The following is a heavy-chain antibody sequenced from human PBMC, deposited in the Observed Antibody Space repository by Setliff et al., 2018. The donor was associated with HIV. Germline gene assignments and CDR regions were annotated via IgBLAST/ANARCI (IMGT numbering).Heavy chain of an antibody. CDR1: GESFSGFY. Sequence: SETLSLTCAVYGESFSGFYWTWIRQPPGKGLEWIGDINHSGRTNYNPSLKSRVTISVDTSKNQFSLKLTSVTAADTAVYYCARVSSTYWYSILRNYYYHMDVWGKGTTVTVSS. D-gene: IGHD2-8*02. CDR2: INHSGRT. V-gene: IGHV4-34*01. CDR3: ARVSSTYWYSILRNYYYHMDV. J-gene: IGHJ6*03.